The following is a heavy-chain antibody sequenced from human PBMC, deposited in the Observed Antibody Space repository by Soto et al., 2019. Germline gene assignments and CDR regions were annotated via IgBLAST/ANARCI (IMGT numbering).Heavy chain of an antibody. CDR1: GGSFSGYY. V-gene: IGHV4-34*01. D-gene: IGHD3-22*01. Sequence: SETLSLTCAVYGGSFSGYYWSWIRQPPGKGLEWIGEINHSGSTNYNPSLKSRVTISVDTSKNQFSLKLSSVTAADTAVYYCARERRLTMIVVVITDWGQGTLVTVSS. J-gene: IGHJ4*02. CDR3: ARERRLTMIVVVITD. CDR2: INHSGST.